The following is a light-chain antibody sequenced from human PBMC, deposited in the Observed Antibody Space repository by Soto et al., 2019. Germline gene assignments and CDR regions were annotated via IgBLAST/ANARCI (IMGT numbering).Light chain of an antibody. Sequence: IVMTQSPATLSVSPGDRVTLSCRASQSVSSDLAWYQQRPGQAPRLLIYGASTRATGIPARFSGTGSGTEFTLTNSSLQSEDFAIYYCQQYYNWPPFTFGQGTKVDIK. CDR1: QSVSSD. J-gene: IGKJ2*01. CDR2: GAS. V-gene: IGKV3-15*01. CDR3: QQYYNWPPFT.